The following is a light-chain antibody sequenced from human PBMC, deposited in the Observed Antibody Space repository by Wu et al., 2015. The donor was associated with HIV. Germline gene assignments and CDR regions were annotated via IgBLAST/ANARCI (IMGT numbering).Light chain of an antibody. CDR3: QQYATSPWT. Sequence: EIVLTQSPGTLSLSPGERATFSCRASQSVSNDYLAWYQQRPGQTPRLLIYGASSRATGIPDRFSGSGSGTDFTLTINRLETEDFAVYYCQQYATSPWTFGQGT. CDR2: GAS. J-gene: IGKJ1*01. CDR1: QSVSNDY. V-gene: IGKV3-20*01.